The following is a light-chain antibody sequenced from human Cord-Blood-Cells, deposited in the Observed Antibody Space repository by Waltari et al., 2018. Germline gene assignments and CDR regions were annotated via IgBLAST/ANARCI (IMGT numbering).Light chain of an antibody. Sequence: DIVMTQSPDSLAVSLGERAPIHCKSSQSVLYSSNNKNYLAWYQQKPGQPPKLLIYWASTRESGVPDRFSGSGSGTDFTLTISSLQAEDVEVYYCQQYYSTPWTFGQGTKVEIK. V-gene: IGKV4-1*01. CDR3: QQYYSTPWT. CDR2: WAS. CDR1: QSVLYSSNNKNY. J-gene: IGKJ1*01.